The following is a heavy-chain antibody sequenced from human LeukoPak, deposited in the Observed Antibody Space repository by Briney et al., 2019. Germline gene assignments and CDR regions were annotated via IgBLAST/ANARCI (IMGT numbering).Heavy chain of an antibody. CDR2: ISDGGETI. V-gene: IGHV3-48*01. D-gene: IGHD2-2*01. CDR3: ARGCGTTSCYDFPDFDY. J-gene: IGHJ4*02. Sequence: PGGSLRLSCAASGYTFTSYSMNWVRQAPGKGLEWVSYISDGGETIYYADSVKGRFTISRDNAKNSLYLQMNSLRAEDTAVYCCARGCGTTSCYDFPDFDYWGQGTLVTVSS. CDR1: GYTFTSYS.